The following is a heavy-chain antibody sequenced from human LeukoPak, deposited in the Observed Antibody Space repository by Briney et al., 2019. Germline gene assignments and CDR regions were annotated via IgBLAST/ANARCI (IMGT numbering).Heavy chain of an antibody. D-gene: IGHD1-26*01. CDR2: ISGGGGST. CDR3: AKEARRYSGSYLDY. J-gene: IGHJ4*02. Sequence: PGGSLRLSCAASGFTFSSYAMSWVRQAPGKWLEWVSTISGGGGSTYYADSVKGRFTISRDNPKNTLYLQMNSLRAEDTAVYYCAKEARRYSGSYLDYWGQGTLVTVSS. V-gene: IGHV3-23*01. CDR1: GFTFSSYA.